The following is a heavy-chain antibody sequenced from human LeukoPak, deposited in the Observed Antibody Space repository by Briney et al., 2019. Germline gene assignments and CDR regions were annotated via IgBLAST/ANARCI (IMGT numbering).Heavy chain of an antibody. V-gene: IGHV3-30*04. CDR3: ARDLVSGSYGGWFDP. Sequence: GGSLRLSCAASGFTFSNYAMHWVRQAPGKGLEWVAVISYDGTKRYYQDSVRGRFTISRDNSKNTLYLQVSSLRPEDTAVYYCARDLVSGSYGGWFDPRGQGTLVTVSS. J-gene: IGHJ5*02. D-gene: IGHD1-26*01. CDR1: GFTFSNYA. CDR2: ISYDGTKR.